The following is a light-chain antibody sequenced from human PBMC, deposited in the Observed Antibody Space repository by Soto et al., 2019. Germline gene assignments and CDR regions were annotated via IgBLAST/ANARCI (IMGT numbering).Light chain of an antibody. CDR2: AAS. CDR1: QSIRSY. CDR3: QQSYSTPPT. J-gene: IGKJ4*01. Sequence: DIQMTQSPSSLSASVGDRVTITCRASQSIRSYLNWYQQKPGKAPKLLIYAASSLQSGVPSRFSGSGSGTDFTLTISSLQPEDFATYSCQQSYSTPPTFGGGTKVEIK. V-gene: IGKV1-39*01.